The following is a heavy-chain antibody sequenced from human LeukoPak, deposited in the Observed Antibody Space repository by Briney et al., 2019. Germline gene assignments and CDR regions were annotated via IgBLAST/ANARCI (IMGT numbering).Heavy chain of an antibody. CDR1: GFTFDDYA. J-gene: IGHJ5*02. CDR2: ISGDGGST. V-gene: IGHV3-43*02. CDR3: AKDDFQPGYSSSWFDP. Sequence: HPGRSLRLSCAASGFTFDDYAMHWVRQAPGKGLEWVSLISGDGGSTYYADSVKGRFTISRDNSKNSLYLQMNSLRTEDTALHYCAKDDFQPGYSSSWFDPWGQGTLVTVSS. D-gene: IGHD6-13*01.